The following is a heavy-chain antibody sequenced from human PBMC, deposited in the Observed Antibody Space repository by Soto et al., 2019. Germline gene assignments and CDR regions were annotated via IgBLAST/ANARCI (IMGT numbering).Heavy chain of an antibody. D-gene: IGHD6-25*01. J-gene: IGHJ4*02. CDR1: GDTFIKYD. CDR3: ARRKERSGPNYSDV. Sequence: GASVEVSCKASGDTFIKYDISWVRQAIGQGLEWMGWMNPSNGNAGYAQNFRGRVTMTSNTSITTAYMELSGLRYEDTAVYYCARRKERSGPNYSDVWGQGTLVTVSS. CDR2: MNPSNGNA. V-gene: IGHV1-8*01.